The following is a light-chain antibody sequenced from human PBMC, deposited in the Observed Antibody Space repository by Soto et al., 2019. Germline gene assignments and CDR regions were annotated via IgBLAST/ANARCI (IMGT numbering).Light chain of an antibody. Sequence: EIVLTQSPATLSLPPGERATLSCRASQSIDIYLVWYQQKPGQPPRLLIYDASNRATGIPARFSGSGSGTDFTLTISSLEPEDFAVYYCQQRKYWPPITFGQGTRLEIK. CDR1: QSIDIY. V-gene: IGKV3-11*01. CDR2: DAS. J-gene: IGKJ5*01. CDR3: QQRKYWPPIT.